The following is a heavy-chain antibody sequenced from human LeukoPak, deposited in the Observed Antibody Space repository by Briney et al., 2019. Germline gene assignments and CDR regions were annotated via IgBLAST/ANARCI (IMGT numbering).Heavy chain of an antibody. V-gene: IGHV6-1*01. CDR1: GDSVSINSAA. CDR3: AREARQQWLVHYYYYGMDV. CDR2: TYYRSKWYN. Sequence: SQTLSLTCAISGDSVSINSAAWNWIRQSPSRGLEWLGRTYYRSKWYNDYAVSVKSRITINPDTSKNQFSLQLNSVTPEDTAVYYCAREARQQWLVHYYYYGMDVWGQGTTVTVSS. J-gene: IGHJ6*02. D-gene: IGHD6-19*01.